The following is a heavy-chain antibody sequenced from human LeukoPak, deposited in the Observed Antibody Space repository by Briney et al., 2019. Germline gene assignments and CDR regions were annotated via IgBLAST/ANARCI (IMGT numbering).Heavy chain of an antibody. CDR1: EFTFSSYG. CDR3: VKGRSGYDDDAFDI. CDR2: ISGSGGST. J-gene: IGHJ3*02. Sequence: GGSLRLSCAASEFTFSSYGMSWVRQAPGKGLEWVSAISGSGGSTYYADSVKGRFTISRDNAKNSLYLQMNSLRAEDTAVYYCVKGRSGYDDDAFDIWGQGTMVTVSS. V-gene: IGHV3-23*01. D-gene: IGHD3-22*01.